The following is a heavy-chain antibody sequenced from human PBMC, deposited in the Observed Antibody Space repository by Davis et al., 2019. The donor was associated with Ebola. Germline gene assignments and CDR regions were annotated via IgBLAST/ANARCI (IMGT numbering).Heavy chain of an antibody. CDR3: ARVRYCSSTSCFYYYYYGMDV. Sequence: GESLKISCAASGFTVSSNYMSWVRQAPGKGLEWVSVIYSGGSTYYADSVKGRFTISRDNSKNTLYLQMNSLRAEDTAVYYCARVRYCSSTSCFYYYYYGMDVWGQGTTVTVSS. V-gene: IGHV3-66*01. J-gene: IGHJ6*02. CDR1: GFTVSSNY. D-gene: IGHD2-2*01. CDR2: IYSGGST.